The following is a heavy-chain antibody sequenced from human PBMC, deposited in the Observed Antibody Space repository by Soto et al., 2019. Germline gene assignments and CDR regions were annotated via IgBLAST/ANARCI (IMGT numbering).Heavy chain of an antibody. CDR1: GFTFSSYG. CDR3: ARGGSYYVDAFDI. Sequence: PGGSLRLSCAASGFTFSSYGMHWVRQAPGKGLEWVAVIWYDGSSKYYADSVKGRFTISRDNSKNTLYLQMNSLRAEDTAVYYCARGGSYYVDAFDIWGQGTMVTVSS. D-gene: IGHD1-26*01. J-gene: IGHJ3*02. CDR2: IWYDGSSK. V-gene: IGHV3-33*01.